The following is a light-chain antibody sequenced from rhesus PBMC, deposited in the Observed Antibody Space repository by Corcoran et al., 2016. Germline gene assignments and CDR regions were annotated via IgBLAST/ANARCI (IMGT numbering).Light chain of an antibody. Sequence: QTALTQPRLVSGSPGQSVTISYTGTNSDIGAYNYVSWYQQHPGTAPKLMLYEVSMRPSGVSDRFSGSKSGNTASLTISGLQAEDEADYYCSSYAGTYSYIFGVGTLPTVL. CDR2: EVS. J-gene: IGLJ1*01. CDR3: SSYAGTYSYI. V-gene: IGLV2-32*02. CDR1: NSDIGAYNY.